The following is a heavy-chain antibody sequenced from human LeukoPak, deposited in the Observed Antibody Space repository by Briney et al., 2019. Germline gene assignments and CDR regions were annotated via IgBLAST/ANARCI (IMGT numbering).Heavy chain of an antibody. CDR3: ARRSYSYGYWAFDI. V-gene: IGHV4-59*08. D-gene: IGHD5-18*01. CDR2: IYYSGST. J-gene: IGHJ3*02. Sequence: SETLSLTFTVSGGSISSYYWSWIRQPPGKGLEWIGYIYYSGSTNYNPSLKSRVTISVDTPKNQFSLKLSSVTAADTAVYYCARRSYSYGYWAFDIWGQGTMVTVSS. CDR1: GGSISSYY.